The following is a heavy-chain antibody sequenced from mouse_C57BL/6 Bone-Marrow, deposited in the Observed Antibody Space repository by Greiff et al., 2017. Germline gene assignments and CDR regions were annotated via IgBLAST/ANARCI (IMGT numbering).Heavy chain of an antibody. V-gene: IGHV5-6*01. Sequence: EVKLVESGGDLVKPGGSLQLSCAASGFTFSSYGMSWVRPTPDKRLEWVATISSGGSYTYYPDSVKGRFTISRDNAKNTLYLQMSSLKSEDTAMYYCARLTGTGDYAMDYWGQGTSVTVSS. J-gene: IGHJ4*01. CDR2: ISSGGSYT. CDR1: GFTFSSYG. CDR3: ARLTGTGDYAMDY. D-gene: IGHD4-1*01.